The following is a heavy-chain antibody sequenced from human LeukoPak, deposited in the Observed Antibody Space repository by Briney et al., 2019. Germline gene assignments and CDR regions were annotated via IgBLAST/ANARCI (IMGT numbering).Heavy chain of an antibody. V-gene: IGHV3-64*01. CDR1: GFTFSSYA. CDR2: ISSNGGST. J-gene: IGHJ4*02. Sequence: GGSLRLSCAASGFTFSSYAMHWVRQAPGKGLEYVSAISSNGGSTYYANSVKGRFTISRDNSKNTLYLQMGSLRAEDMAVYYCAREGRDYWGQGTLVTVSS. CDR3: AREGRDY.